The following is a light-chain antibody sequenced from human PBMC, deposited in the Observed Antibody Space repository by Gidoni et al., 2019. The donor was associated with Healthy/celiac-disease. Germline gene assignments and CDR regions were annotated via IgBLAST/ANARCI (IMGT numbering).Light chain of an antibody. Sequence: DIVFTQSRATLSFSPGERATLSCSASQSFSSYLAWYQQKPGQAPRLLIYDASNRATGIPDRFSGSGSGTDFTLTISSLEPEDFAVYYCQQRSNWPPLTFXGXTKVEIK. CDR1: QSFSSY. J-gene: IGKJ4*01. CDR2: DAS. CDR3: QQRSNWPPLT. V-gene: IGKV3-11*01.